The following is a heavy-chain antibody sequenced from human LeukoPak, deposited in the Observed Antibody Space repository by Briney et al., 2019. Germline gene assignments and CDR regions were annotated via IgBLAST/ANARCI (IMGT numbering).Heavy chain of an antibody. CDR3: ARRDYYGSGSPDF. CDR2: LNTDGSST. D-gene: IGHD3-10*01. J-gene: IGHJ4*02. V-gene: IGHV3-74*01. CDR1: GFTFSSYW. Sequence: GGSLRLSCAASGFTFSSYWMQWVRQAPGKGLVWVSRLNTDGSSTTYADSVKGRFTISRDNAKNTLYLQMNSLRAEDTALYYCARRDYYGSGSPDFWGQGTLVTVSS.